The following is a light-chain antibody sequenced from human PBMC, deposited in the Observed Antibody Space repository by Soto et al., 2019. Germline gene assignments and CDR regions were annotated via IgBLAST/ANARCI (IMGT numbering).Light chain of an antibody. J-gene: IGLJ1*01. V-gene: IGLV2-23*01. CDR3: CSYAGSRTYV. CDR2: EGS. Sequence: QSVLTQPASVSGSPGQSITISCTGTSSDVGNYNLVSWYQQHPGKAPKLMIYEGSKRPSGVSNRFSGSKSGNTASLTISILQAEDEDDYYCCSYAGSRTYVFCTGTKGTLL. CDR1: SSDVGNYNL.